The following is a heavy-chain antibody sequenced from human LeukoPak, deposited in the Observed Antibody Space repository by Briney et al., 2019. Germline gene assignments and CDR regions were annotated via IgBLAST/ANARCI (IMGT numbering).Heavy chain of an antibody. V-gene: IGHV1-69*13. CDR2: IIPIFGTA. Sequence: SVKVSCKASGGTFSSYAICWVRQAPGQGLGWRGGIIPIFGTANYAQKFQGRVTITADESTSTAYMELSSLRSEDTAVYYCARWRASGGYYYYYYMDVWGKGTTVTVSS. CDR1: GGTFSSYA. J-gene: IGHJ6*03. CDR3: ARWRASGGYYYYYYMDV. D-gene: IGHD3-10*01.